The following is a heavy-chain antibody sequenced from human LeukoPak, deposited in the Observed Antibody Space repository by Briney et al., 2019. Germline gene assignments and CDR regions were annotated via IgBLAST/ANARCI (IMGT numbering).Heavy chain of an antibody. D-gene: IGHD4-17*01. CDR2: IIPIFGTA. Sequence: ASVKVSCKASGGTFSSYAISWVRQAPGQGLEWMGGIIPIFGTANYAQKFQGRVTITADESTSTAYMELSSLRSEDTAVYYCARDRHRAMTTVTHIDYWGQGTLVTVSS. J-gene: IGHJ4*02. CDR1: GGTFSSYA. CDR3: ARDRHRAMTTVTHIDY. V-gene: IGHV1-69*13.